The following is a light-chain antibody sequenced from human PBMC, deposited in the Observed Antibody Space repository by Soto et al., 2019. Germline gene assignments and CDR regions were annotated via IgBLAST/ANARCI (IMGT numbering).Light chain of an antibody. J-gene: IGKJ2*01. Sequence: DIQLTQSPSFLSASVVDRVTITCRASQGISSYLAWYQQPPGKAPKLLSYGASTLQRGDSSRFSGSGSGTEVTLTISSLPPEDFATYYCQHLNTYPRTFGQGTKLEVK. V-gene: IGKV1-9*01. CDR2: GAS. CDR1: QGISSY. CDR3: QHLNTYPRT.